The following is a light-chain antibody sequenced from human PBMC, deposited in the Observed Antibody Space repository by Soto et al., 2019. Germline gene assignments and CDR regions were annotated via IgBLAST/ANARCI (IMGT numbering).Light chain of an antibody. V-gene: IGKV3-20*01. CDR3: QQYTRAPLT. CDR2: GAS. CDR1: QTVTYNY. Sequence: EIVVTQSRATLSLSPGYRATLFCRASQTVTYNYLAWYQQKPGQPPRLVISGASSRTSGIPDRFSASGSGTDFTLTISRLEPEDSAVYYCQQYTRAPLTFGQGTKVDIK. J-gene: IGKJ1*01.